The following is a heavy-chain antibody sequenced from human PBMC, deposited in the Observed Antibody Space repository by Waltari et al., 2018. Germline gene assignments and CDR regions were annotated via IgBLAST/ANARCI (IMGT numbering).Heavy chain of an antibody. V-gene: IGHV1-69*05. CDR1: GGTFSSYA. CDR2: IIPIFGTA. J-gene: IGHJ4*02. CDR3: ARGVYYGSGSYYEPQNFDY. D-gene: IGHD3-10*01. Sequence: QVQLVQSGAEVKKPGSSVKVSCKASGGTFSSYAISWVRQAPGQGLEWMGGIIPIFGTANYAQKFQGRVTITTDESTSTAYMELSSLRSEDTAVYYCARGVYYGSGSYYEPQNFDYWGQGTLVTVSS.